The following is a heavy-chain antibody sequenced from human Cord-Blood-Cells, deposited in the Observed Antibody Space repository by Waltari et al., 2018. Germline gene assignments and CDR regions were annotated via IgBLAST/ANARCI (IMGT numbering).Heavy chain of an antibody. CDR2: IWYYGSNK. Sequence: QVQLVESGGGVVQPGRSLRLSCAASGFTFRRYGMHWVRRAPGKGGEWVAVIWYYGSNKYYVDSVKGRFTISRDNSKNTLYLQMNSLRAEDTAVYYCAREGYYDSSGYYYYYGMDVWGQGP. D-gene: IGHD3-22*01. CDR3: AREGYYDSSGYYYYYGMDV. CDR1: GFTFRRYG. J-gene: IGHJ6*02. V-gene: IGHV3-33*01.